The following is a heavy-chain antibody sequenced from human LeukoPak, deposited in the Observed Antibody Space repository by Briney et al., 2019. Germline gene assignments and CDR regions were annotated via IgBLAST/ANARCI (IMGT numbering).Heavy chain of an antibody. D-gene: IGHD2/OR15-2a*01. CDR3: VRDWAPASMQAAPFDC. J-gene: IGHJ4*02. CDR1: GFTFSSRDW. Sequence: PGGSLRLSCVASGFTFSSRDWMTWVRQAPGKGPEWVANIKEDGSLKNYVDSVEGRFTVSRDNAKNTLYLQMNSLRLEDTAVYYCVRDWAPASMQAAPFDCWGQGTLVTVSS. V-gene: IGHV3-7*01. CDR2: IKEDGSLK.